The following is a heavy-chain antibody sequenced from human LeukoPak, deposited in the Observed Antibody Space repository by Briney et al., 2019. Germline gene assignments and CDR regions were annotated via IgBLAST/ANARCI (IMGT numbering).Heavy chain of an antibody. J-gene: IGHJ4*02. V-gene: IGHV3-30*02. CDR1: GFTFSAYG. Sequence: GGSLRLSCAASGFTFSAYGMHWVRQAPGKGLEWVAYIRYDGNDKYYADSVKGRFTISRDNSKNTLYLQMSSLRAEDTAVYYCAKISIHDSSPYIDSWGQGTLVTVSS. D-gene: IGHD3-22*01. CDR2: IRYDGNDK. CDR3: AKISIHDSSPYIDS.